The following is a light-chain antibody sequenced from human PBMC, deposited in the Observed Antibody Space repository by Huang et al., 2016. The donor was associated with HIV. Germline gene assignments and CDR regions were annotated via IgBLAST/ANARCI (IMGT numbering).Light chain of an antibody. J-gene: IGKJ2*01. CDR3: QHYDNLRLYS. CDR2: EAS. Sequence: DIQMTQSPSSLSASVGDRVTITCQASHDISNNLNWYQQRPGKAPKLLIYEASNLETGAPSRFIGSGSGTDFTFTISSLLPEDIATYYCQHYDNLRLYSFGQGTNLEI. V-gene: IGKV1-33*01. CDR1: HDISNN.